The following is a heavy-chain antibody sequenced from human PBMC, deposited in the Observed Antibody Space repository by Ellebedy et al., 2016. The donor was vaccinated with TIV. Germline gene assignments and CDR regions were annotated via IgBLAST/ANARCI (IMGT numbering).Heavy chain of an antibody. Sequence: MPSETLSLTCTVSGGSISSSGYYRGWIRQPPGKGLEWIGSIFHGGSTYYNPSLKSRATISLDMSKNQFSLKVTSVTAADTAVYYCARDLFFDILTGVTEFDQWGQGTLVTVSS. CDR3: ARDLFFDILTGVTEFDQ. D-gene: IGHD3-9*01. CDR1: GGSISSSGYY. V-gene: IGHV4-39*07. CDR2: IFHGGST. J-gene: IGHJ4*02.